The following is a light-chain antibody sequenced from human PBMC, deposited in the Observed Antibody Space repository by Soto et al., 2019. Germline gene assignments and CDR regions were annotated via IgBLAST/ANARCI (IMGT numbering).Light chain of an antibody. Sequence: DIVLTQSPGTLSLSPGESATLSCRASQSIIDTLAWYQQKPGQAPRLLIHGASTRATGFPARFSGSGSGTDFTLTISSLEPEDFAIYYCQQRSNWPRITFGQGTRLQNK. CDR2: GAS. J-gene: IGKJ5*01. CDR3: QQRSNWPRIT. CDR1: QSIIDT. V-gene: IGKV3-11*01.